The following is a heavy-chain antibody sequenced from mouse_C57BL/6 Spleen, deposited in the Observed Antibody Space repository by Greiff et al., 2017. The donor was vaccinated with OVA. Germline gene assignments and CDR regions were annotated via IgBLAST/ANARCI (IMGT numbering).Heavy chain of an antibody. J-gene: IGHJ3*01. CDR3: ARPGDYDGFAY. D-gene: IGHD2-4*01. CDR1: GFTFSDYG. Sequence: EVKLQESGGGLVKPGGSLKLSCAASGFTFSDYGMHWVRQAPEKGLEWVAYISSGSSTIYYAATVKGRFTISRDNAKNTLFLQMTSRRSEDTAMYYCARPGDYDGFAYWGQGTLVTVSA. V-gene: IGHV5-17*01. CDR2: ISSGSSTI.